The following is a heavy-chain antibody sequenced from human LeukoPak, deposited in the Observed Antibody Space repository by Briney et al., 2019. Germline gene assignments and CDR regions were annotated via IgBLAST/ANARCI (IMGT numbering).Heavy chain of an antibody. J-gene: IGHJ4*02. CDR1: GGSINSNNYY. CDR2: IYSSGSA. Sequence: SETLSLTCTVSGGSINSNNYYWGWIRQPPGKGLEWIGSIYSSGSAYYNPSLKSRVTISVDTSKNQFSLRLSSVTAADTALYYCAYSGSYGHLGYWGQGIPVTVSS. CDR3: AYSGSYGHLGY. D-gene: IGHD1-26*01. V-gene: IGHV4-39*01.